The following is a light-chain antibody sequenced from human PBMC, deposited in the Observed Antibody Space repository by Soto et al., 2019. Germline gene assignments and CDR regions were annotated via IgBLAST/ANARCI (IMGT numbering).Light chain of an antibody. CDR1: QSVSSNY. J-gene: IGKJ1*01. Sequence: IVLTQSPYTLSLSPGERATLSYRASQSVSSNYLAWYQQKLGQAPRLLIYDASRRATGIPDRFSGSGSGTDFTLTISRLEPEDFVVYYCQQYGRSPTFGQGTKVDIK. V-gene: IGKV3-20*01. CDR3: QQYGRSPT. CDR2: DAS.